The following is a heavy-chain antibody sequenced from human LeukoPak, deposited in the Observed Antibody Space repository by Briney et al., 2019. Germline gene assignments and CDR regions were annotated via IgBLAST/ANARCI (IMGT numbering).Heavy chain of an antibody. D-gene: IGHD6-6*01. CDR1: GGSTSSSNW. CDR3: ARRSSIAARSPFDY. J-gene: IGHJ4*02. Sequence: SETLSLTCAVSGGSTSSSNWWSWVRQPPGKGLEWIGEIYHSGSTNYNPSLKSRVTISVDKSKNQFSLKLSSVTAADTAVYYCARRSSIAARSPFDYWGQGTLVTVSS. V-gene: IGHV4-4*02. CDR2: IYHSGST.